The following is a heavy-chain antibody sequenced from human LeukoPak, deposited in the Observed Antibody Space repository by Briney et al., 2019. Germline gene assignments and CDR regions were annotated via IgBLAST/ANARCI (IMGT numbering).Heavy chain of an antibody. CDR3: ARGSERIRPAGAFDI. CDR2: ISSSGSTI. Sequence: GGSLRLSCAASGFTFSSYEMNWVRQAPGKGLEWVSYISSSGSTIYYADSVKGRFTISRDNAKYSLYLQMNSLRAEDTAVYYCARGSERIRPAGAFDIWGQGTMVTVSS. D-gene: IGHD2-15*01. J-gene: IGHJ3*02. V-gene: IGHV3-48*03. CDR1: GFTFSSYE.